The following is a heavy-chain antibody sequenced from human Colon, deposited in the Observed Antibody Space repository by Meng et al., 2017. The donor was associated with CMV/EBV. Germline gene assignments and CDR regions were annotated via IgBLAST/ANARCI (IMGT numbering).Heavy chain of an antibody. D-gene: IGHD6-19*01. CDR1: GFTFGDYA. Sequence: GESLKISCAASGFTFGDYAIHWVRQVPGKGLEWVSLITWDGATKYYGESVRGRFTIFRDNVKNSLYLQMNSLRPEDTALYYCAKDHMRGVLAGWFDAWGQGTTVTVSS. J-gene: IGHJ6*02. CDR2: ITWDGATK. V-gene: IGHV3-43D*04. CDR3: AKDHMRGVLAGWFDA.